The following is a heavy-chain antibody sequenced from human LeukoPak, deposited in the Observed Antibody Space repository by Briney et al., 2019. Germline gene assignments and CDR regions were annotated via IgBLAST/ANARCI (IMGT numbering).Heavy chain of an antibody. Sequence: PGGSLRLSCAASGFTFSSYWMSWVRQAPGKGLELVANIKQDGSEKYYVDSVKGRFTISRDNAKNSLYLQMNSLRAEDTAVYYCARVRGGLSVILRTPTDHWGQGTLVTVSS. CDR3: ARVRGGLSVILRTPTDH. CDR1: GFTFSSYW. CDR2: IKQDGSEK. V-gene: IGHV3-7*01. J-gene: IGHJ4*02. D-gene: IGHD2-15*01.